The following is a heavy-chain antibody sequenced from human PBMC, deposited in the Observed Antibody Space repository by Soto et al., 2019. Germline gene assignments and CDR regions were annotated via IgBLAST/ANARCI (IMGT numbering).Heavy chain of an antibody. CDR3: ARVSGFYFYAMDV. J-gene: IGHJ6*02. CDR1: GFTFNTYT. D-gene: IGHD3-3*01. V-gene: IGHV3-30*01. Sequence: QVQLVESGGGVVQPGMSLRLSCAASGFTFNTYTIDWVRQVPGKGLEWLAVISYDGSKIFYADSVKGRFTISRDNSKNTLYLQLNSLRPEDTAIYHCARVSGFYFYAMDVWGQGTSVTVSS. CDR2: ISYDGSKI.